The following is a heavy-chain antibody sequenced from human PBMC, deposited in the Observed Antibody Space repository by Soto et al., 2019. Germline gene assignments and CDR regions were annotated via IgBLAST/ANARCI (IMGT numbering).Heavy chain of an antibody. Sequence: QVQLQESGPGLVKPSETLSLTCTVSGGSISSYYWSWIRQPPGKGLEWIGYIYYSGSTNYNPSLNSRVTISVDTSKNQFSLKLSSVTAADTAVYYCARHTSVGAPRNGMDVWGQGTTVTVSS. V-gene: IGHV4-59*08. J-gene: IGHJ6*02. CDR3: ARHTSVGAPRNGMDV. CDR2: IYYSGST. CDR1: GGSISSYY. D-gene: IGHD1-26*01.